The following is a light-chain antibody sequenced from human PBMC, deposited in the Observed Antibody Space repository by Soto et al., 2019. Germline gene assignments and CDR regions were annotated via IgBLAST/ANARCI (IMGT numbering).Light chain of an antibody. V-gene: IGKV1-39*01. CDR3: HQSYSTPWT. CDR1: QSIGRN. CDR2: AAS. Sequence: DIHLPQSPSSLSASVRDRVTITCRASQSIGRNLNWYLQKPGKAPKLLIYAASNLQGGVPSRFGGGGSGADFTLTIASLQPEDFATYYCHQSYSTPWTFGQGTKVDIK. J-gene: IGKJ1*01.